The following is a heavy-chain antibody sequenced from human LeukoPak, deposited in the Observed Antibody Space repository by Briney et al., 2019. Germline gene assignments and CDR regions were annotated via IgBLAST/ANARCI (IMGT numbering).Heavy chain of an antibody. V-gene: IGHV1-18*01. CDR3: ASVVGLEWPGGWFDP. J-gene: IGHJ5*02. CDR2: ISAYNGNT. CDR1: GYTFTSYG. D-gene: IGHD3-3*01. Sequence: ASVKVCCKASGYTFTSYGISWVRQAPGQGLEWMGWISAYNGNTNYAQKPQGRVTMTTDTSTSTAYMELRSLRSDDTAVYYCASVVGLEWPGGWFDPWGQGTLVTVSS.